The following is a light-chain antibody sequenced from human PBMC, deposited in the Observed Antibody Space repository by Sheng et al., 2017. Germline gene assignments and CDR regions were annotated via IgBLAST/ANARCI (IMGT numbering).Light chain of an antibody. J-gene: IGLJ2*01. V-gene: IGLV1-51*02. Sequence: QSVLTQPPSISAAPGQEVTISCSGGSSNIGSNFVSWYQHLPGAAPKLLIYQDNKRPSGIPDRFSASKSGTSATLGITGLQTGDEADYYCGTWDNNVSGGVFGGGTKLTVL. CDR1: SSNIGSNF. CDR3: GTWDNNVSGGV. CDR2: QDN.